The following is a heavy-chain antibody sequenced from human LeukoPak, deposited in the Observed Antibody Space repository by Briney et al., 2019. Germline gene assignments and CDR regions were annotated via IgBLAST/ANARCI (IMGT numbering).Heavy chain of an antibody. D-gene: IGHD3-22*01. V-gene: IGHV3-48*03. CDR3: ARVSYYYDSSGYLDAFDI. CDR1: GFTFSSYE. J-gene: IGHJ3*02. Sequence: GGSVRLSCAASGFTFSSYERNWVRQAPGKGLEWVSYISSSGSTIYYAASVKGRFTISRDTAKNSLYLQMNSLRAEDTAVYYCARVSYYYDSSGYLDAFDIWGQGTMVTVSS. CDR2: ISSSGSTI.